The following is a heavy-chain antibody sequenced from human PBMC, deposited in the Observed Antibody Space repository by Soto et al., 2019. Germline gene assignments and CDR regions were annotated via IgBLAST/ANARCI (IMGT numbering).Heavy chain of an antibody. CDR2: IYHSGST. CDR3: ARVIIGSRDWYFDL. Sequence: QVQLQESGPGLVKPSGTLSLTCAVSGGSISSSNWWSWVRQPPGKGLEWIGEIYHSGSTNYNPSPKIRATISVDKSKNQFSLKLTSVTAADTAVYYGARVIIGSRDWYFDLWGRGTLVTVSS. V-gene: IGHV4-4*02. CDR1: GGSISSSNW. D-gene: IGHD2-2*01. J-gene: IGHJ2*01.